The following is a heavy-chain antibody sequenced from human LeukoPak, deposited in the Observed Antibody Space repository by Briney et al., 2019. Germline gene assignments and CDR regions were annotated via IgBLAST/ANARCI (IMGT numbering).Heavy chain of an antibody. CDR3: ARDIRITMVRGAQSGYFDY. D-gene: IGHD3-10*01. CDR1: GYTFTGYY. J-gene: IGHJ4*02. V-gene: IGHV1-2*02. Sequence: ASVKVSCKASGYTFTGYYMHWVRQAPGQGLEWMGWINPNSGGTNYAQKFQGRVTMTRDTSISTAYMELSRLRSDDTAVYYCARDIRITMVRGAQSGYFDYWGQGTLVTVSS. CDR2: INPNSGGT.